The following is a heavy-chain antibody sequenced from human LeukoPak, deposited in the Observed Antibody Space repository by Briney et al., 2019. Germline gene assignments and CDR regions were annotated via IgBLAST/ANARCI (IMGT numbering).Heavy chain of an antibody. CDR1: GGSIYRRY. V-gene: IGHV4-34*01. CDR3: ARRRYYMDV. Sequence: SETLSLTCTVSGGSIYRRYWSWIRQPPGKGLEWIGEINHSGITNYNPSLKNRVTISVDTSKNQFSLKLSSVTAADTAVYYCARRRYYMDVWGKGTTVTVSS. CDR2: INHSGIT. J-gene: IGHJ6*03.